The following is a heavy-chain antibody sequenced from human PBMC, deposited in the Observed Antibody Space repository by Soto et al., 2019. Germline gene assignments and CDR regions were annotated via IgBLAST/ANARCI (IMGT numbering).Heavy chain of an antibody. Sequence: PGGSLRLSCAASGFTFSSYGMHWVRQAPGKGLEWVAVISYDGSNKYYADSVKGRFTISRDNSKNTLYLQMNSLRAEDTAVYYCARDSILVPPHYYYYGMDVWGQGTTVTVSS. V-gene: IGHV3-30*03. CDR1: GFTFSSYG. CDR2: ISYDGSNK. J-gene: IGHJ6*02. D-gene: IGHD2-2*01. CDR3: ARDSILVPPHYYYYGMDV.